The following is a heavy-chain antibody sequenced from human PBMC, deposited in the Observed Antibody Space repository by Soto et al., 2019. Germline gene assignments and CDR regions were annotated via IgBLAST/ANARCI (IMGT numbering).Heavy chain of an antibody. Sequence: PSETLSLTCTVSGGSISSGGYYWSWIRQHPGKGLEWIGSVYHSGNTFYNPSLKSRVTISIDTSRNQFSLKLSSVTAADTAIFYCARVSYCSTTDCYSGDSYYFDYWGRGTLVTVSS. V-gene: IGHV4-39*07. J-gene: IGHJ4*02. D-gene: IGHD2-2*01. CDR3: ARVSYCSTTDCYSGDSYYFDY. CDR1: GGSISSGGYY. CDR2: VYHSGNT.